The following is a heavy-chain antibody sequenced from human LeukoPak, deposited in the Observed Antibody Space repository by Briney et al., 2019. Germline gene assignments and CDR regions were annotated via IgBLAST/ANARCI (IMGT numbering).Heavy chain of an antibody. Sequence: GGSLRLSCAASGFTVSSNEMSWVRQAPGKGLEWVSSISGGSTYYADSRKGRFTFSRDNSKNTLHLQMNSLRAEDTAVYYCKKRKYCSSTSCPAGPFDIWGQGTMVTVSS. CDR1: GFTVSSNE. D-gene: IGHD2-2*01. V-gene: IGHV3-38-3*01. J-gene: IGHJ3*02. CDR2: ISGGST. CDR3: KKRKYCSSTSCPAGPFDI.